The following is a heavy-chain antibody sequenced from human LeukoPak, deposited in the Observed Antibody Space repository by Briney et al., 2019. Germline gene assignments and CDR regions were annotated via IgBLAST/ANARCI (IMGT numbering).Heavy chain of an antibody. CDR3: ARGDYGDFSYYFDY. Sequence: GASVNVSCKASGGTFSSYAISWVRQAPGQGREWMGRIIPILGIANYAQKFQGRVTITADKSTSTAYMELSSLRSEDTAVYYCARGDYGDFSYYFDYWGQGTLVTVSS. V-gene: IGHV1-69*04. CDR2: IIPILGIA. D-gene: IGHD4-17*01. J-gene: IGHJ4*02. CDR1: GGTFSSYA.